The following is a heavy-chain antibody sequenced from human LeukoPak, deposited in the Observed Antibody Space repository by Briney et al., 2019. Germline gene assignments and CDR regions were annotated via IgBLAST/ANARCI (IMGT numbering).Heavy chain of an antibody. CDR3: AKRRAVAGTRGFDY. CDR2: ISSNGGST. J-gene: IGHJ4*02. Sequence: GGSLRLSCAASGFTFSSYAMHWVRQAPGKGLEYVSAISSNGGSTYYANSVKGRFTISRDNSKNTLYLQMVSLRAEDMAVYYCAKRRAVAGTRGFDYWGQGTLVTVSS. CDR1: GFTFSSYA. D-gene: IGHD6-19*01. V-gene: IGHV3-64*01.